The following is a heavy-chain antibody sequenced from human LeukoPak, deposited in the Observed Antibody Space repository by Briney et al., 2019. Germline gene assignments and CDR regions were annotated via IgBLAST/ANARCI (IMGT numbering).Heavy chain of an antibody. CDR3: ARLYLERYCSGRSCPDYYYMDV. CDR2: IYFSGST. V-gene: IGHV4-31*02. D-gene: IGHD2-15*01. CDR1: GGSISSGGYY. Sequence: SQTLSLTWTVSGGSISSGGYYWSWIRQPPGKGLEWIGYIYFSGSTYYNPSLKSRVTISVDTSKNQFSLKLSSVTAADTAVYYCARLYLERYCSGRSCPDYYYMDVWGKGTTVTVSS. J-gene: IGHJ6*03.